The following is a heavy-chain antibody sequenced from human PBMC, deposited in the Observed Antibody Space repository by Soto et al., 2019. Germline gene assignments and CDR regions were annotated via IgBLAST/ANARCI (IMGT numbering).Heavy chain of an antibody. J-gene: IGHJ4*02. CDR3: ARVVGGMITFGGVIVIPYFDY. Sequence: ASVKVSCKASGYTFTSYDINWVRQATGQGLEWMGWMNPNSGNTGYAQKFQGRVTMTRNTSISTAYMELSSLRSEDTAVYYCARVVGGMITFGGVIVIPYFDYWGQGTLVTV. D-gene: IGHD3-16*02. CDR1: GYTFTSYD. V-gene: IGHV1-8*01. CDR2: MNPNSGNT.